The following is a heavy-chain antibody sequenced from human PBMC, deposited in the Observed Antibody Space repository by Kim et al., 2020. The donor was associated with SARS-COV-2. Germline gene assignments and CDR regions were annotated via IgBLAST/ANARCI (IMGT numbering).Heavy chain of an antibody. Sequence: YNPSLKSRVTISVDTSKNQFSLKLSSVTAADTAVYYCARHRGGWSPNFDYWGQGTLVTVSS. V-gene: IGHV4-39*01. J-gene: IGHJ4*02. D-gene: IGHD6-19*01. CDR3: ARHRGGWSPNFDY.